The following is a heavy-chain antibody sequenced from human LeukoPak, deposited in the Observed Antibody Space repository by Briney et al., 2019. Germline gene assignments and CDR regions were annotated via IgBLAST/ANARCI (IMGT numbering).Heavy chain of an antibody. CDR1: LDSTTSNF. Sequence: SETLSLTCTVSLDSTTSNFWSWVRQPPGKGLEWIGEIHRSGSTNYNPSLQSRVTISIDRSKNQIALELSSVTAADTAVYYCARLGPTTVTTFLDYWGQGTLVTVSS. CDR3: ARLGPTTVTTFLDY. CDR2: IHRSGST. J-gene: IGHJ4*02. D-gene: IGHD4-11*01. V-gene: IGHV4-4*09.